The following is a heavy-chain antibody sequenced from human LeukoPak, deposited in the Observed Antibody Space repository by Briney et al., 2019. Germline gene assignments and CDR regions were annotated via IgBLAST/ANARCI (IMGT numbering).Heavy chain of an antibody. D-gene: IGHD5-24*01. V-gene: IGHV3-7*01. CDR1: GFTFSRYW. CDR2: IKQDGSEK. Sequence: GGSLRLSCADSGFTFSRYWMSWVRQAPGKGLEWVANIKQDGSEKHYVDSVKGRFTISRDNAKDSLYLQMNSLRAEDTAVYYCVREARESGGFDYWGQGTLVTVSS. CDR3: VREARESGGFDY. J-gene: IGHJ4*02.